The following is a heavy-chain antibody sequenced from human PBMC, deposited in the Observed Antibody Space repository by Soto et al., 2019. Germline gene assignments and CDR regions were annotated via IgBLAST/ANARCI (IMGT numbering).Heavy chain of an antibody. D-gene: IGHD6-13*01. CDR3: ASGASRWYPYFFDS. CDR2: IIPYYNTL. V-gene: IGHV1-69*01. Sequence: QAQVVQSGPEVRNPGPSGSPSGRAPEATLTTKAIAGVGKPPEQGLEWRGGIIPYYNTLNYAQKFQDRVTITADDSTNTVYMELSSLRSDDTAVYFCASGASRWYPYFFDSWAQGTLVTVSS. J-gene: IGHJ4*02. CDR1: EATLTTKA.